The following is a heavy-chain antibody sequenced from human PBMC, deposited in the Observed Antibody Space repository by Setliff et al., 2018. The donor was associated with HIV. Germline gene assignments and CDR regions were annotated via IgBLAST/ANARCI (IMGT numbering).Heavy chain of an antibody. CDR1: GYSISSGYY. Sequence: LSLTCAVSGYSISSGYYWGWIRQPPGKGLEWVSYITSSSSTVYYADSVKGRFTTSRDNAKNSLFLQMNSLRDDDTAVYYCARGTLDFWGPGNLVTVSA. CDR3: ARGTLDF. V-gene: IGHV3-11*04. J-gene: IGHJ4*02. CDR2: ITSSSSTV.